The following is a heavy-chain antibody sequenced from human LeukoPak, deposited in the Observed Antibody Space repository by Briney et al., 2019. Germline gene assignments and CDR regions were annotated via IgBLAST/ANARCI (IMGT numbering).Heavy chain of an antibody. CDR3: AKSVYAIGILGY. D-gene: IGHD2-8*01. CDR2: ISGSGGST. Sequence: GGSLRLSCAASGFTFSSYAMHWVRQAPGKGLEWVSAISGSGGSTYYADSVKGRFTISRDNSKNTLYLQMSSLRAEDTAVYYCAKSVYAIGILGYWGQGTLVTVSS. V-gene: IGHV3-23*01. CDR1: GFTFSSYA. J-gene: IGHJ4*02.